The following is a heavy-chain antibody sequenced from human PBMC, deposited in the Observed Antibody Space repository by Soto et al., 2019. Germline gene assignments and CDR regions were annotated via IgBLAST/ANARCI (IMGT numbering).Heavy chain of an antibody. D-gene: IGHD3-16*01. Sequence: GGSLRVSCAASGFTVSSNYMSWVRQAPGKGLEWVSVIYSGGSTYYADSVKGRFTISRDNSKNTLYLQMNSLRAEDTAVYYCARSMITFGGVSLVRAFDIWGQGTMVTVSS. J-gene: IGHJ3*02. V-gene: IGHV3-53*01. CDR3: ARSMITFGGVSLVRAFDI. CDR1: GFTVSSNY. CDR2: IYSGGST.